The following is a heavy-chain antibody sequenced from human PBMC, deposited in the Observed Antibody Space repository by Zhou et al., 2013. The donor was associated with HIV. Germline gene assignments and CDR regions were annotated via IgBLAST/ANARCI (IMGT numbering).Heavy chain of an antibody. Sequence: QVRLVQSGAEVKKPGSSVKVSCKASGGPFTSYAFSWVRQAPGQGLEWMGRIIPIMGTVDYAQKFQDRVSFTADESTNIAYMELTSLTSDDTAVYYCARAPGYDWFDPWGQGTLVTVSS. CDR2: IIPIMGTV. J-gene: IGHJ5*02. CDR3: ARAPGYDWFDP. V-gene: IGHV1-69*11. D-gene: IGHD5-12*01. CDR1: GGPFTSYA.